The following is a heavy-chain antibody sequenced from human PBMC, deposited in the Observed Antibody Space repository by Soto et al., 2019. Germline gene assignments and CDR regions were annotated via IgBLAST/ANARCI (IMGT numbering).Heavy chain of an antibody. CDR3: AKATSGAEVGIMDV. CDR2: ISWNSGVI. V-gene: IGHV3-9*01. Sequence: EVKLVESGGGLVQPGRSLRLSCATSGFIFDDYAMHWVRQAPGKGLEWVSGISWNSGVINYADSVKGRFTTSRDNAKNSLDLQLSSLSSADTATYFCAKATSGAEVGIMDVWGKGTTVIVSS. D-gene: IGHD1-26*01. CDR1: GFIFDDYA. J-gene: IGHJ6*03.